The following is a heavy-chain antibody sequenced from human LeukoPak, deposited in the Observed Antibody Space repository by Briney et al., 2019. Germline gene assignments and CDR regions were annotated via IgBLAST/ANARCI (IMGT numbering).Heavy chain of an antibody. CDR1: GFSFSNAW. D-gene: IGHD2-15*01. CDR2: IKSKTDGGTI. J-gene: IGHJ4*02. Sequence: PGGSLRLSCAASGFSFSNAWMSWVRQASGKGLEWVGRIKSKTDGGTIHYAAPVKGRFTISRDDSKNMVFLQMNRLNTEDTAVYYCCRGWLDYWGQGTLVAVSS. CDR3: CRGWLDY. V-gene: IGHV3-15*01.